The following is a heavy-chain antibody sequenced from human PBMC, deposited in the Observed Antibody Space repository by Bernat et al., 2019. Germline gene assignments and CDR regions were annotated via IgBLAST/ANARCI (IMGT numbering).Heavy chain of an antibody. CDR3: ARDLLLSEGAWFGELSNYYSYGMDV. CDR1: GYTFTSYG. V-gene: IGHV1-18*01. Sequence: QVQLVQSGAEVKKPGASVKVSCKASGYTFTSYGISWVRQAPGQGLEWMGWISAYNGNTNYAQKLQGRVTMTTDTSTSTAYMELRSLRSDDTAVYYCARDLLLSEGAWFGELSNYYSYGMDVWGQGTTVTVSS. CDR2: ISAYNGNT. D-gene: IGHD3-10*01. J-gene: IGHJ6*02.